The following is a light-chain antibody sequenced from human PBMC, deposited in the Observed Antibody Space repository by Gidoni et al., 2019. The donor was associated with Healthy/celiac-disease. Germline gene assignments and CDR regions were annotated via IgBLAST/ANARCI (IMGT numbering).Light chain of an antibody. CDR3: QQYGSSST. J-gene: IGKJ1*01. CDR2: GAS. Sequence: EIVLTQSPGTLSLSPGERATLSCRARQSVSSSYLAWYQQKPGQAPRLLIYGASSRATGIPDRFSGSGSGTDFTLTSSRLEPEDFAVYYCQQYGSSSTFGQGTKVEIK. V-gene: IGKV3-20*01. CDR1: QSVSSSY.